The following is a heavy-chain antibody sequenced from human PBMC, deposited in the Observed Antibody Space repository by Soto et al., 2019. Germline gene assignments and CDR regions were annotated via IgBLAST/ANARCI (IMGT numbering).Heavy chain of an antibody. D-gene: IGHD2-15*01. CDR2: INHSGST. V-gene: IGHV4-34*01. J-gene: IGHJ3*02. CDR1: GGSFSGYY. Sequence: SKTLSLTCAVYGGSFSGYYWSWIRQPPGRGLEWIGEINHSGSTNYNPSLKSRVTISVDTSKNQFSLKLSSVTAADTAVYYCTRRRTEKDCSGGSCYSGDAFDIWGQGTMVTVSS. CDR3: TRRRTEKDCSGGSCYSGDAFDI.